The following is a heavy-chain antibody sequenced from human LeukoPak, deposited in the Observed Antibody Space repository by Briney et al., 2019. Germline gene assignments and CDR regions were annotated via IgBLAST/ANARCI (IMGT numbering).Heavy chain of an antibody. CDR1: GFTFTSYA. Sequence: GGTLRLSCAASGFTFTSYAMNWVRQAPGKGLEWVSAISGSGGNTYYADSVKGRFTISRDNSKNTLYLQMNSLRAEDTAVYYCAKPARTDYADYWGQGTLVTVSS. J-gene: IGHJ4*02. CDR3: AKPARTDYADY. CDR2: ISGSGGNT. D-gene: IGHD1-14*01. V-gene: IGHV3-23*01.